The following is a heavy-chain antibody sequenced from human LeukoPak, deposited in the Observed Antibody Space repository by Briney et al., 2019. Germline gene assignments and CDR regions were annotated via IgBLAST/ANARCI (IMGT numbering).Heavy chain of an antibody. CDR3: ATYYYDSGGFHFHH. J-gene: IGHJ1*01. V-gene: IGHV3-64*01. D-gene: IGHD3-22*01. CDR2: ISSNGGRT. CDR1: GFTFRSYG. Sequence: GSLRLSCAASGFTFRSYGMHWVRQAPGKGLEYVSAISSNGGRTYYANSVKGRFTISRDNSRNTLYLQMGSLRAEDMAVYYCATYYYDSGGFHFHHWGQGTLVTVSS.